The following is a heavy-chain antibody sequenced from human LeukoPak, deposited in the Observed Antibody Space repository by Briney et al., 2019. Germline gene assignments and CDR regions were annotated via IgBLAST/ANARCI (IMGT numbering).Heavy chain of an antibody. J-gene: IGHJ6*02. Sequence: GRSLRLSCAAPGFTFSSYGMHWVRQAPGKGLEWVSSINSSSSYIYYADSVKGRFTISRDNAKNSLYLQRTSLRAEDTAVYYCARDFEVGAVYYYYDYGMDVWGQGTTVTVSS. D-gene: IGHD1-26*01. CDR3: ARDFEVGAVYYYYDYGMDV. V-gene: IGHV3-21*01. CDR2: INSSSSYI. CDR1: GFTFSSYG.